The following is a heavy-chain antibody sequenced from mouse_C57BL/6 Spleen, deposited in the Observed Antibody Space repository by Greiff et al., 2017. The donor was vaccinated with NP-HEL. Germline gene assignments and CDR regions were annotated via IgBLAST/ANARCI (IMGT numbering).Heavy chain of an antibody. CDR2: IRNKANGYTT. J-gene: IGHJ1*03. V-gene: IGHV7-3*01. D-gene: IGHD3-3*01. CDR3: ARWDIAYWYFDV. CDR1: GFTFTDYY. Sequence: EVQGVESGGGLVQPGGSLSLSCAASGFTFTDYYMSWVRQPPGKALEWLGFIRNKANGYTTEYSASVKGRFTISRDNSQSILYLHMNALRAEDSATYYCARWDIAYWYFDVWGTGTTVTVSS.